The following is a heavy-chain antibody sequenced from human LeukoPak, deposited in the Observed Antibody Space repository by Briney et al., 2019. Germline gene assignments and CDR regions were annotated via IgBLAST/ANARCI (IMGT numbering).Heavy chain of an antibody. J-gene: IGHJ4*02. D-gene: IGHD4-17*01. V-gene: IGHV1-18*01. Sequence: ASVKVSCKASGYTFTNYVLTWVRQAPGQGLEWMGRISTYTDNSNYAQEFQDRVTMTTDTSTGTAYMELRNLSSDDTAVYYCARTMTTMTTHGELDFWGQGTLVTVSS. CDR2: ISTYTDNS. CDR1: GYTFTNYV. CDR3: ARTMTTMTTHGELDF.